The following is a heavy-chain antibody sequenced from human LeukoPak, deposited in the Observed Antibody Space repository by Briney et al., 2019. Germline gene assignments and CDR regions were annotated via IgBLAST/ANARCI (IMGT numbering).Heavy chain of an antibody. D-gene: IGHD5-24*01. CDR3: AREGRWLQSSPDY. J-gene: IGHJ4*02. V-gene: IGHV3-11*01. CDR1: GFTFSDYY. CDR2: ISSSGSTI. Sequence: GGSLRLSCAASGFTFSDYYMSWIRQAPGKGLEWVSYISSSGSTIYYADSVKGRFTISRDNAKNPLYLQMNSLRAEDTAVYYCAREGRWLQSSPDYWGQGTLVTVSS.